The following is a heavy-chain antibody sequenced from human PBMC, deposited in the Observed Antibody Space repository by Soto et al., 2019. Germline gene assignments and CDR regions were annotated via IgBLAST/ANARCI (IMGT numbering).Heavy chain of an antibody. J-gene: IGHJ6*02. CDR1: GFTFSSYA. V-gene: IGHV3-23*01. D-gene: IGHD5-18*01. CDR2: ISGSGGST. Sequence: PGGSLRLSCAASGFTFSSYAMSWVRQAPGKGLEWVSAISGSGGSTYYADSVKGRFTISRDNSKNTLYLQMNSLRAEDTAVYYSAGKRYSYGYALYYYYGMDVWGQGTTVTVSS. CDR3: AGKRYSYGYALYYYYGMDV.